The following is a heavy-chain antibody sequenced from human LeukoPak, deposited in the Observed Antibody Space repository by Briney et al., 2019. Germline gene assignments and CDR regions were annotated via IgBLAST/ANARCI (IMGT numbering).Heavy chain of an antibody. D-gene: IGHD5-24*01. J-gene: IGHJ4*02. Sequence: PGGSLRLSCAASGFTFSSYWMHWVRQAPGKGLVWVSPINGDGSSTRYPDSVKGRFTISRDNAKNTLYLQMNSLRAEDTAVYYCARGRDAYRARGLDHWGQGTLVTVSS. V-gene: IGHV3-74*01. CDR1: GFTFSSYW. CDR2: INGDGSST. CDR3: ARGRDAYRARGLDH.